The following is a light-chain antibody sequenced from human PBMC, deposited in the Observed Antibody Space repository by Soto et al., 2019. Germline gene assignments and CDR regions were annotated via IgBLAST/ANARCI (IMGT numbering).Light chain of an antibody. J-gene: IGKJ5*01. Sequence: DIVLAQSPATRSLSPGERCTLTCRAIQRATSYLTWYQHKPGQDPMLLIYDASNRATGIPARVSGSGSGTGVPRTIRLREPEDFAVYYRQQRAKWAPTFGRGTRL. CDR1: QRATSY. CDR2: DAS. V-gene: IGKV3-11*01. CDR3: QQRAKWAPT.